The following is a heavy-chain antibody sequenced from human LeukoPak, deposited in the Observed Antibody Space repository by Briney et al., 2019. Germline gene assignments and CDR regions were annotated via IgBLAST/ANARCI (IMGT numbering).Heavy chain of an antibody. CDR2: MNSDGSAT. Sequence: GGSLRLSCAASGFSFSNYWMHWVRQAPGKGLVWVTRMNSDGSATYYADSVQGRFTISRDNAKNTLYLQMNSLRAEDTAMYFCAKGPNYFDSWGQGALVTVSS. CDR3: AKGPNYFDS. CDR1: GFSFSNYW. V-gene: IGHV3-74*01. J-gene: IGHJ4*02.